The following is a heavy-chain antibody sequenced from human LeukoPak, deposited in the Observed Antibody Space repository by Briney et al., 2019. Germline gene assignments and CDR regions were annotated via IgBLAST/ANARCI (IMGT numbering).Heavy chain of an antibody. D-gene: IGHD4-23*01. J-gene: IGHJ4*02. Sequence: GGSLRLSCAASGFTFSSYWMSWVRQAPGKGLEWVANIKQDGSGKNYVDSAKGRFTISRDNAKNSLYLQMNSLRAEDTAVYYCARGFGGIDYWGQGTLVTVSS. CDR2: IKQDGSGK. V-gene: IGHV3-7*01. CDR3: ARGFGGIDY. CDR1: GFTFSSYW.